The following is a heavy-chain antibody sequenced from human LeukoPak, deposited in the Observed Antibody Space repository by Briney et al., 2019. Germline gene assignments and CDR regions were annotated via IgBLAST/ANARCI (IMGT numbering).Heavy chain of an antibody. CDR2: ISSSGSYI. J-gene: IGHJ3*02. D-gene: IGHD2-21*02. Sequence: GGSLRLSCGASGFTFSRYSMNWVRQAPGKGLEWVSSISSSGSYIYYADSVKGRFTISRDNAKNSLYLQMNSLRAEDTAVYYCASRNQYCGGDCFWAFDIWGQGTVVTVSS. CDR1: GFTFSRYS. CDR3: ASRNQYCGGDCFWAFDI. V-gene: IGHV3-21*01.